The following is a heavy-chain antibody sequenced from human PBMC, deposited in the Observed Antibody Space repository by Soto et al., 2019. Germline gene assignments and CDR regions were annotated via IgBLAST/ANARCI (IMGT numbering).Heavy chain of an antibody. J-gene: IGHJ5*02. CDR2: ISLYSDGA. D-gene: IGHD2-2*01. CDR1: GYTFSNYG. V-gene: IGHV1-18*01. Sequence: GASVKVSCKTSGYTFSNYGITWVRQAPGQPLEWLGWISLYSDGANYAQKFQGRVSMTTDTSTTTAYMELRSLRSDDTAVYYCARVVPGAEAWFGPWGQGTLVTVSS. CDR3: ARVVPGAEAWFGP.